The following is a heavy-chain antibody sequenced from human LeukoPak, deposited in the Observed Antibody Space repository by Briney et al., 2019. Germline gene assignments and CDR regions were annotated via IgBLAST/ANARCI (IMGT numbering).Heavy chain of an antibody. CDR3: ATYSGSWRNNWFDP. CDR2: IYYSGST. CDR1: GGSISSSSYY. Sequence: PSETLSLTCTVSGGSISSSSYYWGWIRQPPGKGLEWIGSIYYSGSTYYNPSLKSRVTISVDTSKNQFSLKLSSVTAADTAVYYCATYSGSWRNNWFDPWGQGTLVTVSS. V-gene: IGHV4-39*01. D-gene: IGHD6-13*01. J-gene: IGHJ5*02.